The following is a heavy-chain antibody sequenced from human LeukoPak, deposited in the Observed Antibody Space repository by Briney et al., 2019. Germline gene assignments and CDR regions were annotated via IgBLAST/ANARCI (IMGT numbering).Heavy chain of an antibody. CDR1: GFTFSSYA. CDR2: ISGSGGST. Sequence: GGSLRLSGAASGFTFSSYAMSWVLQAPGKGLEWVSAISGSGGSTYYADSVKGRFTISRDNSKNTLYLQMNSLRAEDTAVYYCAKVSGGGLYYDGMDVWGQGTTVTVSS. D-gene: IGHD1-14*01. J-gene: IGHJ6*02. V-gene: IGHV3-23*01. CDR3: AKVSGGGLYYDGMDV.